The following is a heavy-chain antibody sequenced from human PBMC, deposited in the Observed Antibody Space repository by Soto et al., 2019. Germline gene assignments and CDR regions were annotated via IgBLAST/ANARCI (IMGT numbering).Heavy chain of an antibody. CDR1: GYTFTGYY. D-gene: IGHD3-3*02. J-gene: IGHJ4*02. CDR3: GRDLAGPFDF. CDR2: INPGGGST. Sequence: QVQLVQSGAEVKKPGASVKVSCKASGYTFTGYYMSWVRQAPGQGLEWMGIINPGGGSTSYAQKFQGRVTMTRDTSTRTVDMEMISLRSEDTAVYYCGRDLAGPFDFWGQGTLVTVSS. V-gene: IGHV1-46*03.